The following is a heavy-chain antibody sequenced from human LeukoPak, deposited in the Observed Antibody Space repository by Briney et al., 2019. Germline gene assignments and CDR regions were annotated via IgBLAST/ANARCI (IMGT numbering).Heavy chain of an antibody. CDR1: GYTFTSYY. D-gene: IGHD1/OR15-1a*01. Sequence: ASVKVSCKASGYTFTSYYMHWVRQAPGQGLEWMGIIDPSGGSTSYAQEFQGRVTVTRDTSTSTVYMELSSLRSEDTAVYYCARVPGVNMYYFDYWGQGTLVTVSS. V-gene: IGHV1-46*01. CDR2: IDPSGGST. J-gene: IGHJ4*02. CDR3: ARVPGVNMYYFDY.